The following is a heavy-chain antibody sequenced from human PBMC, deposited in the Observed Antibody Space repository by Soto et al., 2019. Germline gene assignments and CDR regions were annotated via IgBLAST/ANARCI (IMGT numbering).Heavy chain of an antibody. D-gene: IGHD2-21*02. Sequence: QVQLVQSGAEVKKPGASVKVSCKASGYTFITYGISWVRQAPGQGLEWMGWISSYNGNTNYAQKLQGRVTMTTDTSTTTVYMALRSLSSDVTAVYYAARDRPKYFRRARDSYGAMDVWGQGTTVTVSS. V-gene: IGHV1-18*01. CDR1: GYTFITYG. CDR3: ARDRPKYFRRARDSYGAMDV. CDR2: ISSYNGNT. J-gene: IGHJ6*02.